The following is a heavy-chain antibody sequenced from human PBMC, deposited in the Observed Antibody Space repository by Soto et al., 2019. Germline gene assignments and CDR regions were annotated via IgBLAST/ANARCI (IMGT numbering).Heavy chain of an antibody. CDR2: ISAYNGNT. CDR3: ARDSPPIAS. Sequence: GASVKVSCKASGYTFTSYAISWVRQAPGQGLEWMGWISAYNGNTNYAQNLQGRVTMTTDTSTSTANMELRRLRYDDTALYYCARDSPPIASWGQGTLVTVSS. CDR1: GYTFTSYA. J-gene: IGHJ5*02. D-gene: IGHD3-3*02. V-gene: IGHV1-18*01.